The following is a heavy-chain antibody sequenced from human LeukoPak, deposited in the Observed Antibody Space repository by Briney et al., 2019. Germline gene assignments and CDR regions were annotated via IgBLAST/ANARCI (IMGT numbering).Heavy chain of an antibody. Sequence: GGSLRLSCAASGFTFSSYWMSWVREAPGKRLEWVANIKQDGSEKYYVDSVKGRFTISRDNAKSSLYLQMNSLRAEDTAVYYCARDLIHSGSSALDYWGQGTLVTVSS. CDR3: ARDLIHSGSSALDY. V-gene: IGHV3-7*01. CDR2: IKQDGSEK. D-gene: IGHD1-26*01. J-gene: IGHJ4*02. CDR1: GFTFSSYW.